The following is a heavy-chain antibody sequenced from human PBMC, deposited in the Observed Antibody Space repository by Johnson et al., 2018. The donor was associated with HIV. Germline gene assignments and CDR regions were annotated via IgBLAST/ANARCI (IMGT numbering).Heavy chain of an antibody. J-gene: IGHJ3*02. CDR2: ISYNGTHK. V-gene: IGHV3-30*18. Sequence: VQLVESGGGVVQPGRSLRLSCAASAFTFRSFGMHWVRQAPGKGLQWVAVISYNGTHKYYADPVKGRFTISRDNSKNTLYLQMNSLSAEDTAVYYCVKSTQASIVRESGPFGGFHIWGQGTMVIVSS. D-gene: IGHD2-15*01. CDR3: VKSTQASIVRESGPFGGFHI. CDR1: AFTFRSFG.